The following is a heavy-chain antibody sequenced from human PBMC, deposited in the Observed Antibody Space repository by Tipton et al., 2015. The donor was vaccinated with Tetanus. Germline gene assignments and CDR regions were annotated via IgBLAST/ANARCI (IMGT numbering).Heavy chain of an antibody. D-gene: IGHD1-7*01. Sequence: TLSLTCTVSGDSITSFYWSWIRQPPGKGLEWIGYIFYGGTTNYNPSLKSRVTISLDTSKNQFSLQLSSVTAADTAVYYCARDLGTSGFRWGQGTLVTVSS. CDR2: IFYGGTT. CDR3: ARDLGTSGFR. V-gene: IGHV4-59*01. J-gene: IGHJ4*02. CDR1: GDSITSFY.